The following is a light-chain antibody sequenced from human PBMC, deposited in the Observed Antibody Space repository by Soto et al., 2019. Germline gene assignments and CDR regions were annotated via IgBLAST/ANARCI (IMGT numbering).Light chain of an antibody. V-gene: IGKV3-11*01. CDR1: QSVSSY. J-gene: IGKJ1*01. Sequence: EIALTQSAARLCLSPGARATLFRGASQSVSSYLAWYQQKPGQAPRLLIYAASTRATGVPGRFSGSGSGTEFTLTISSLQPDDFAPYYCQHHNSYSEAFGQGTKVDI. CDR3: QHHNSYSEA. CDR2: AAS.